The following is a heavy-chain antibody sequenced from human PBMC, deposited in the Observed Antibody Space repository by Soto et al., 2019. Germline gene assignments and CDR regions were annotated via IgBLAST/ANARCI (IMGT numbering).Heavy chain of an antibody. V-gene: IGHV4-59*01. CDR3: ARALPRYWFDP. CDR2: IYYSGGT. CDR1: GGSISSYY. Sequence: PSETLSLTCTVSGGSISSYYWSWIRQPPGKGLEWIGYIYYSGGTNYNPSLKSRVTISVDTSKNQFSLKLSSVTAADTAVYYCARALPRYWFDPWGQGTLVTVSS. J-gene: IGHJ5*02.